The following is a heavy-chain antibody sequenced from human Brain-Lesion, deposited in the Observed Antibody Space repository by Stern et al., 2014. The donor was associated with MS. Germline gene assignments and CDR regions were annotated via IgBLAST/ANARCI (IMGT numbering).Heavy chain of an antibody. V-gene: IGHV3-74*02. CDR3: ARGERWFDS. J-gene: IGHJ5*01. Sequence: EVQLVESGGGLVHPGGSLRLSCAASGFTFSNSWMHWVPQAPGKGLVWVSRVNNDGRRTSYADSVKGRFTMSRDNAKNTLYLQMNSLRVEDTAIYYCARGERWFDSCGQGTLVTVSS. CDR1: GFTFSNSW. CDR2: VNNDGRRT. D-gene: IGHD3-10*01.